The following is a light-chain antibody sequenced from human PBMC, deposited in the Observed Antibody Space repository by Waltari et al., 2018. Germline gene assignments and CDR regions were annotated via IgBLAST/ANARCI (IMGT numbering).Light chain of an antibody. Sequence: EIVLTQSPGTLSLSPGERVTLSCRASQSVTSSYLAWYQQKPGQAPRLLIYSASNRATGIPDRFSGSGSGTDFTLTISRLEPEDLAVYCCQQYGSSPPTFGQGTKVEIK. V-gene: IGKV3-20*01. CDR3: QQYGSSPPT. CDR2: SAS. J-gene: IGKJ1*01. CDR1: QSVTSSY.